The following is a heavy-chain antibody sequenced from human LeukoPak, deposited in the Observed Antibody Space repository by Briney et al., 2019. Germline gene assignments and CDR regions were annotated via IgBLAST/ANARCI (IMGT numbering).Heavy chain of an antibody. CDR2: INPSNGET. CDR3: ARSQFLTTNSGAWGFQP. V-gene: IGHV1-2*02. CDR1: GYTLSDNY. Sequence: ASVKVSCRASGYTLSDNYLHWVRQAPGQRLEWMAWINPSNGETKFAPRFQGRVTMTRDTSISTAYMELSRLRPDDTAIYYCARSQFLTTNSGAWGFQPWGQGTLVTVPS. D-gene: IGHD3-16*01. J-gene: IGHJ1*01.